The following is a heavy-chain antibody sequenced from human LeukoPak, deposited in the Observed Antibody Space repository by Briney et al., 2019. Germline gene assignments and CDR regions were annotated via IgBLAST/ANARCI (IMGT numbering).Heavy chain of an antibody. V-gene: IGHV3-23*01. CDR1: GFTFSSYG. Sequence: PGGSLRLSCAASGFTFSSYGMSWVRQAPGKGLEWVSAISGSGGSTYYADSVKGRFTISRDNSKNTLYLQMNSLRAGDTAVYYCATPLRFKNAFDIWGQGTMVTVSS. D-gene: IGHD5-12*01. CDR3: ATPLRFKNAFDI. CDR2: ISGSGGST. J-gene: IGHJ3*02.